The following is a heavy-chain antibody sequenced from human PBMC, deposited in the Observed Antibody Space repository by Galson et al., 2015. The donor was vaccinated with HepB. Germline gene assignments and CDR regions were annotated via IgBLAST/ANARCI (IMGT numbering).Heavy chain of an antibody. CDR3: ASPSFYCSGGCCNNYYYYYGMDV. CDR2: IIPILGIA. V-gene: IGHV1-69*02. Sequence: SVKVSCKASGGTFSSYTISWVRQAPGQGLEWMGRIIPILGIANYAQKFQGRVTITADKSTSTAYMELSSLRSEDTAVYYCASPSFYCSGGCCNNYYYYYGMDVWGQGTTVTVSS. J-gene: IGHJ6*02. CDR1: GGTFSSYT. D-gene: IGHD2-15*01.